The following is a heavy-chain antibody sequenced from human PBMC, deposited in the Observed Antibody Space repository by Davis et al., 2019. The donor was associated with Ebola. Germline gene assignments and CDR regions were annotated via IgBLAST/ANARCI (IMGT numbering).Heavy chain of an antibody. D-gene: IGHD6-19*01. Sequence: SETLSLTCAVYGGAFSGYYWSWIRQPPGKGLEWIGYIYHSGSTYYNPSLKSRVTISVDRSKNQFSLKLSSVTAADTAVYYCSGPRLTYNSGWYYFDYWGQGIPVTVSS. J-gene: IGHJ4*02. CDR3: SGPRLTYNSGWYYFDY. CDR1: GGAFSGYY. CDR2: IYHSGST. V-gene: IGHV4-34*01.